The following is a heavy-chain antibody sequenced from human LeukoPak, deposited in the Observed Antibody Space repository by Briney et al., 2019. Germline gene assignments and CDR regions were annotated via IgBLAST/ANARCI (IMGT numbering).Heavy chain of an antibody. D-gene: IGHD2-15*01. CDR1: GFTFSSYA. J-gene: IGHJ4*02. V-gene: IGHV3-30*04. CDR3: AKDQVYCSGGSCYSGVSDYFDY. CDR2: ISYDGSNK. Sequence: GGSLRLSCAASGFTFSSYAMHWVRQAPGKGLEWVAVISYDGSNKYYADSVKGRFTISRDNSKNTLYLQMNSLRAEDTAVYYCAKDQVYCSGGSCYSGVSDYFDYWGQGTLVTVSS.